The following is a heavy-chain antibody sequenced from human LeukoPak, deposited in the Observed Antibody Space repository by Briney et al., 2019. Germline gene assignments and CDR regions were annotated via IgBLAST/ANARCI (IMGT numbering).Heavy chain of an antibody. J-gene: IGHJ4*02. V-gene: IGHV3-53*01. CDR3: ALTPPSNTGWRIGFDY. Sequence: GGSLRLSCAASGFTVSSNYMNWVRQAPGKGLEWVAVIYSGGTTYYADSVKGRFTISRDNSKNTLYLQMNSLRAEDTAVYYCALTPPSNTGWRIGFDYWGQGTLVTVSS. CDR2: IYSGGTT. D-gene: IGHD6-19*01. CDR1: GFTVSSNY.